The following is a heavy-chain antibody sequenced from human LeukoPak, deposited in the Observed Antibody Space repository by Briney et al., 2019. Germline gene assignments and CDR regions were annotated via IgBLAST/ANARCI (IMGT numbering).Heavy chain of an antibody. J-gene: IGHJ4*02. Sequence: PGGSLRLSCAASEFTFSRYAMHWVRQAPGNGLEWVAVISNDGNDKHYADSVRGRFTFSRDNSKNTMYLQMNSLRAEDTAVYYCARDRSAPAKYYFDYWGQGTLVTVSS. CDR1: EFTFSRYA. CDR2: ISNDGNDK. D-gene: IGHD2-15*01. CDR3: ARDRSAPAKYYFDY. V-gene: IGHV3-30-3*01.